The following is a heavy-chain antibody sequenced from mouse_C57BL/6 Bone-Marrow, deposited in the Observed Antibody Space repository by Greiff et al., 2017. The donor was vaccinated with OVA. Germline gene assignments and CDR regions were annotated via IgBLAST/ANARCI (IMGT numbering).Heavy chain of an antibody. Sequence: DVQLQESGTVLARPGASVKMSCKTSGYTFTSYWMHWVKQRPGQGLEWIGAIYPGNSDTSYNQKFKGKAKLTAVTSASTAYMELSSLTNEDSAVYYCTTNYYSNFAWFAYWGQGTLVTVSA. V-gene: IGHV1-5*01. J-gene: IGHJ3*01. CDR3: TTNYYSNFAWFAY. CDR1: GYTFTSYW. CDR2: IYPGNSDT. D-gene: IGHD2-5*01.